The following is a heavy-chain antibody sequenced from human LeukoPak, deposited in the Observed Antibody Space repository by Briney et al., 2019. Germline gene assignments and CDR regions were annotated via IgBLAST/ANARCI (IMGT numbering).Heavy chain of an antibody. J-gene: IGHJ6*02. CDR1: GFTFSSFA. Sequence: GGSLRLSCAASGFTFSSFAMSWVRQAPGKGLEWVSVISGSGGNTYYAASVKGRFTNSRDNSKNTLYLQMNSLRAEDTAVYYCAKLERPYYYYGMDVWGQGTTVTVSS. V-gene: IGHV3-23*01. D-gene: IGHD1-1*01. CDR2: ISGSGGNT. CDR3: AKLERPYYYYGMDV.